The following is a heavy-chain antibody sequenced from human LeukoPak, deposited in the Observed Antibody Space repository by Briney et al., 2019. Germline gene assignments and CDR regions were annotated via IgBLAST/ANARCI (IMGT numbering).Heavy chain of an antibody. J-gene: IGHJ4*02. V-gene: IGHV3-53*01. Sequence: GTSLRLSCAVSGFAFSSLAMHWVRQAPGKGLEWVSVIYSGGSTYYADSVKGRFTISRDNSKNTLYLQMNSLRAEDTAVYYCARDSSSWYYFDYWGQGTLVTVSS. CDR3: ARDSSSWYYFDY. CDR2: IYSGGST. CDR1: GFAFSSLA. D-gene: IGHD6-13*01.